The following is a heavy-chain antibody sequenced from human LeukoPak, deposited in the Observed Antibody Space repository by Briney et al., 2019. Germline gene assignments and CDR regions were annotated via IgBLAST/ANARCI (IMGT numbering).Heavy chain of an antibody. V-gene: IGHV1-69*04. D-gene: IGHD6-13*01. J-gene: IGHJ4*02. CDR1: GGTFSSYT. Sequence: SVKVSCKASGGTFSSYTISWVRQAPGQGLEWMERIIPILGIANYAQKFQGRVTITADKSTSTAYMELSSLRSEDTAVYYCARDTLYSSSWRNPFDYWGQGTLVTIS. CDR3: ARDTLYSSSWRNPFDY. CDR2: IIPILGIA.